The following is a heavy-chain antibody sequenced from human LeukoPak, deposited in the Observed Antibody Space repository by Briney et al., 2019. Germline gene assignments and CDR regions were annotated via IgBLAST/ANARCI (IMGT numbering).Heavy chain of an antibody. J-gene: IGHJ1*01. CDR3: ARPRRVCSGGSCYSPYFQH. CDR1: GGSFSGYY. V-gene: IGHV4-34*01. CDR2: INHSGST. Sequence: PSETLSLACAVYGGSFSGYYWSWIRQPPGKGLEWIGEINHSGSTNYNPSLKRRVTISVDTSKNQFSLKLSSVTAADTAVYYCARPRRVCSGGSCYSPYFQHWGQGTLVTVSS. D-gene: IGHD2-15*01.